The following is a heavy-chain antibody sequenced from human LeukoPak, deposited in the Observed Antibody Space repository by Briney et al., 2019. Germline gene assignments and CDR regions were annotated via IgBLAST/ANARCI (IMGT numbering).Heavy chain of an antibody. CDR1: GFTFDDYA. Sequence: GGSLRLSCAASGFTFDDYAMHWVRQAPGKGLEWVSGISWNSGSIGYADSVKGRFTISRDNAKNSLYLEMNSLRAEDTAVYYCAKEGNWNLDYWGQGALVTVSS. V-gene: IGHV3-9*01. D-gene: IGHD1-1*01. CDR2: ISWNSGSI. CDR3: AKEGNWNLDY. J-gene: IGHJ4*02.